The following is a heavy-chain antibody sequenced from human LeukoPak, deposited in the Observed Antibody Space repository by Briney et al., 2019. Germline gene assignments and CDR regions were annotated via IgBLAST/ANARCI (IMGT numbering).Heavy chain of an antibody. CDR3: ASESGYSGLFDN. V-gene: IGHV1-46*01. CDR2: INVSGGST. D-gene: IGHD3-3*01. J-gene: IGHJ4*02. CDR1: GYTFTSYY. Sequence: ASVKVSCKASGYTFTSYYMDWVRQAPGQGLEWMGIINVSGGSTSYAQKVQGKVTMTRDTSTSTVYMELSSLRSEYTALYYCASESGYSGLFDNWGQGTLVIVSS.